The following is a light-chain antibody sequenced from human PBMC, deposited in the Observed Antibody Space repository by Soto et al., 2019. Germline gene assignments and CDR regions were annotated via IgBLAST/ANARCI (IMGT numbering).Light chain of an antibody. Sequence: DIQMTQSPSTLSASVGDGVTITCRASQNISVWLAWYQQRPGKAPKFLMYDASSLETGVPSRFSGSGSGTEFNLTIRSLQPDDSATYSCQQYDSSSPTFGHGTKLEIK. CDR3: QQYDSSSPT. CDR2: DAS. CDR1: QNISVW. J-gene: IGKJ2*01. V-gene: IGKV1-5*01.